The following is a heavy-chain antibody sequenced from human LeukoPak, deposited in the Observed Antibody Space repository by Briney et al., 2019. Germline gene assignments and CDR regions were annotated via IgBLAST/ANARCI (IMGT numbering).Heavy chain of an antibody. CDR1: GFTFSSYS. CDR2: ISSSSSYI. J-gene: IGHJ4*02. Sequence: PGGSLRLSCAGSGFTFSSYSMNWVRQAPGKGLEWVSSISSSSSYIYYADSVKGRFTISRDNAKNSLYLQMNSLRAEDTAVYYCAREDSSGLHFDYWGQGTLVTVSS. D-gene: IGHD3-22*01. CDR3: AREDSSGLHFDY. V-gene: IGHV3-21*01.